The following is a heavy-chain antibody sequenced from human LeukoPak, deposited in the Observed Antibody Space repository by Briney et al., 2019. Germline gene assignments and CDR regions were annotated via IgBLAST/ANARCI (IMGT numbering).Heavy chain of an antibody. Sequence: GGSLRLSCAASGFTFSSYAMSWVRQAPGKGLEWVSSISSSSSYIYYADSVKGRFTISRDNAKNSLYLQMNSLRAEDTAVYYCARDLPDYDFWSGPPPPPGDYWGQGTLVTVSS. J-gene: IGHJ4*02. CDR1: GFTFSSYA. CDR3: ARDLPDYDFWSGPPPPPGDY. D-gene: IGHD3-3*01. CDR2: ISSSSSYI. V-gene: IGHV3-21*01.